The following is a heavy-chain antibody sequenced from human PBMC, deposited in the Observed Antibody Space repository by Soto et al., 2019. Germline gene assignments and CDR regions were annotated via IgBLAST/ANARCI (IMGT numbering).Heavy chain of an antibody. Sequence: GGSLRLSCAASGFTFSSYGMNWVRQAPGKGLEWVSSISSSGNYICYADSVKGRFTISRDNAKNSLYLQMNSLRAEDTAVYYCANGYGSTIWGQGTLVTVSS. D-gene: IGHD3-10*01. CDR3: ANGYGSTI. CDR1: GFTFSSYG. CDR2: ISSSGNYI. V-gene: IGHV3-21*01. J-gene: IGHJ4*02.